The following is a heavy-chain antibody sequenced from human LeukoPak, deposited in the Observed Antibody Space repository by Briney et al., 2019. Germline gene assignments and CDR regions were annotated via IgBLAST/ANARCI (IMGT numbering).Heavy chain of an antibody. D-gene: IGHD6-13*01. CDR3: ASGSSYSSSWYYYYYYMDV. J-gene: IGHJ6*03. V-gene: IGHV4-39*07. CDR1: GGSISSSSYY. Sequence: PSETLSLTCTVSGGSISSSSYYWGWIRQPPGKGLEWIGSIYYSGSTYYNPSLKSRVTISVDTSKNQFSLKLSSVTAADTAVYYCASGSSYSSSWYYYYYYMDVWGKGTTVTVSS. CDR2: IYYSGST.